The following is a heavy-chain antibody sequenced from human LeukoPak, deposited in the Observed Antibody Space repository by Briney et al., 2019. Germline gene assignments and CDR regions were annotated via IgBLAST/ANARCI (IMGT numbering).Heavy chain of an antibody. CDR2: ISSSSSLI. CDR1: GFTFVSYN. D-gene: IGHD1-1*01. V-gene: IGHV3-48*01. J-gene: IGHJ6*03. CDR3: ARDGNRDGDMDV. Sequence: PGGSLRLSCAASGFTFVSYNMNWVRQAPGKGLEWVAYISSSSSLIYYAGSVKGRFTVSRDSAKRSLYLQMNSLRAEDTAVYYCARDGNRDGDMDVWGKGITVTVSS.